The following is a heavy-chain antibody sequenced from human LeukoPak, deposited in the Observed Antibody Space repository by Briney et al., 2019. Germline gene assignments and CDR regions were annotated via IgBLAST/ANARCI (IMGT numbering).Heavy chain of an antibody. D-gene: IGHD3-9*01. CDR2: IGGSGSPA. J-gene: IGHJ4*02. CDR1: GFTFSSYS. Sequence: PGGPLRLSCEASGFTFSSYSMNWVRQAPGKGLEWVSYIGGSGSPADYADSVKGRFTISRDNTKNSLYLQMNGLRAEDTAVYYCARDHDWAFDYWGQGTLVTVSS. CDR3: ARDHDWAFDY. V-gene: IGHV3-48*04.